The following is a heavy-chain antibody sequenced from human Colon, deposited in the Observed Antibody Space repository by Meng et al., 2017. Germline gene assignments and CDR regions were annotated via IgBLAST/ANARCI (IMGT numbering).Heavy chain of an antibody. J-gene: IGHJ5*02. CDR3: ARGYKWFDLDP. V-gene: IGHV4-59*01. D-gene: IGHD3-10*01. CDR2: IHDTGTS. CDR1: RGSIPTYY. Sequence: QEPLQPSGPNLLTPSDTLSLTCAVSRGSIPTYYGSWIRQSPRRGLEWLGHIHDTGTSNYSPSLGSRVTISLDTSRSHFSLKLTSLTAADTAVYYCARGYKWFDLDPWGQGTLVTVSS.